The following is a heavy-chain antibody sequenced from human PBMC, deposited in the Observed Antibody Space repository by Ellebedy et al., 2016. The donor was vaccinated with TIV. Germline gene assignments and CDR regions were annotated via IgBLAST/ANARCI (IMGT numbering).Heavy chain of an antibody. D-gene: IGHD2-8*01. V-gene: IGHV4-38-2*02. CDR1: GYSISSGYY. CDR3: ARAHCTNAVCPEVDP. J-gene: IGHJ5*02. CDR2: IYHSGST. Sequence: SETLSLTCTVSGYSISSGYYWGWIRQPPGKGLEWIGEIYHSGSTNYNPSLKSRVTISVDTSKNQFSLKLSSVTAADTAVYYCARAHCTNAVCPEVDPWGQGTLVTVSS.